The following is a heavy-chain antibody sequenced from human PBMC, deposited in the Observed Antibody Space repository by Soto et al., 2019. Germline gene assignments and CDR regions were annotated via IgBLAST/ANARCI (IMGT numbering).Heavy chain of an antibody. Sequence: GGSLRLSCVPSAFTFSSYGMHWVRQAPGKGLEWVSVIRGSGDSTYYADSVKGRFTISRDNSKNTLYVQMNSLRAEDTAVYYCARELGYCSGGSCYMDGAFDFWGQGTMVTVSS. V-gene: IGHV3-23*01. CDR2: IRGSGDST. D-gene: IGHD2-15*01. CDR1: AFTFSSYG. CDR3: ARELGYCSGGSCYMDGAFDF. J-gene: IGHJ3*01.